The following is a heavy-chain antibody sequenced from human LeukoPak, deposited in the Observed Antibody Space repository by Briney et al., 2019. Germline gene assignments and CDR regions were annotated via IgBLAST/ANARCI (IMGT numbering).Heavy chain of an antibody. CDR1: GGSISSYY. CDR2: INHSGST. V-gene: IGHV4-34*01. Sequence: SETLSLTCTVSGGSISSYYWSWIRQPPGKGLEWIGEINHSGSTNYNPSLKSRVTISVDTSKNQFSLKLSSVTAADTAVYYCARHPQWLARGGAFDIWGQGTMVTVSS. J-gene: IGHJ3*02. D-gene: IGHD6-19*01. CDR3: ARHPQWLARGGAFDI.